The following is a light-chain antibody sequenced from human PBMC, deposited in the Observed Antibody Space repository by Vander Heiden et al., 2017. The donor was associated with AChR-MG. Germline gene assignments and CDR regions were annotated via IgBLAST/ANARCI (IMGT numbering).Light chain of an antibody. CDR2: LGS. CDR1: RSLQHSNGYNS. Sequence: VVITESPLSLPVTPGEPAYISSRSSRSLQHSNGYNSLDWYLQKPGQSPQLLIYLGSTRASGVPDRFSGSGSGTDFTLKISRVEAEDVGVYYCKQDLQTSITFGPGTQVEIK. J-gene: IGKJ5*01. CDR3: KQDLQTSIT. V-gene: IGKV2-28*01.